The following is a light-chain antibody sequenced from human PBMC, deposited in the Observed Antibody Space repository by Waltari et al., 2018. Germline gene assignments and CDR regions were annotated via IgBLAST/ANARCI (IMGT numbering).Light chain of an antibody. J-gene: IGKJ5*01. CDR1: QTISTS. V-gene: IGKV1-39*01. CDR3: QQSFYVPIS. CDR2: AAS. Sequence: DIQMTQSPASLSASIGDRVIITCRASQTISTSLNGYQQKMGQAPQLLISAASTLHNGVPPRFSVSGSGTDFTLTISSVQPEDFGDYFCQQSFYVPISFGQWTRLDIK.